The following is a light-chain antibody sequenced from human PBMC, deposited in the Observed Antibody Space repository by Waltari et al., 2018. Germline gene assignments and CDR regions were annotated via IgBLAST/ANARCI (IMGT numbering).Light chain of an antibody. CDR3: SSYTSTNTRI. CDR1: GSDIGYYNF. V-gene: IGLV2-14*03. CDR2: DVS. J-gene: IGLJ2*01. Sequence: QSALAQSASVSGSPGQSITISCTGTGSDIGYYNFVSWYQQHPGKAPKLLIFDVSSWSSGVSPRFSGSKSVNTDSLTISGLQAEDDADYYCSSYTSTNTRIFGGGTKVTVL.